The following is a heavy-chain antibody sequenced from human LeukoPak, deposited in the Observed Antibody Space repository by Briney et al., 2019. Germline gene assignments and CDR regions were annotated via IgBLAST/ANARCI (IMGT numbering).Heavy chain of an antibody. CDR1: GFTFSSYA. J-gene: IGHJ4*02. CDR3: ARDREYYGSGSYFDY. Sequence: PGGSLRLSCAASGFTFSSYAMHWVRQAPGKGLEWVAVISYDGSNKYYADSVKGRFTISRDNSKNTLYLQMNSLRAEDTAVYYCARDREYYGSGSYFDYWGQGTLVTVSS. V-gene: IGHV3-30-3*01. D-gene: IGHD3-10*01. CDR2: ISYDGSNK.